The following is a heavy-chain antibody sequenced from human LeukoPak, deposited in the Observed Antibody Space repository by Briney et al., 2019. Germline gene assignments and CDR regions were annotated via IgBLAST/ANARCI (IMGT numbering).Heavy chain of an antibody. CDR3: ARDPGLKGTYSN. Sequence: GGSLRLSCAASGFTFSSYAMSWVRQAPGKGLEWVSVMSSGGYSEYYSDSVRGRFTISRDNAKNTLYLQMNSLRAEDTAVYYCARDPGLKGTYSNWGQGTLVTVSS. CDR2: MSSGGYSE. D-gene: IGHD6-13*01. V-gene: IGHV3-23*01. CDR1: GFTFSSYA. J-gene: IGHJ4*02.